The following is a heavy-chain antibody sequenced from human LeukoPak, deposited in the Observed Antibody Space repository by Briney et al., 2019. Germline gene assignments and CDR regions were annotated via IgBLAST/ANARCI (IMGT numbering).Heavy chain of an antibody. CDR3: ARLSLIFGWFDP. CDR1: GGSISSSSYY. J-gene: IGHJ5*02. CDR2: IYYSGST. Sequence: SETLSLTCTVSGGSISSSSYYWGWIRQPPGKGLEWIGSIYYSGSTYYNPSLKSRVTISVDTSKNQFSLKLSSVTAADTAVYYCARLSLIFGWFDPWGQGTLVTVSS. D-gene: IGHD3-10*01. V-gene: IGHV4-39*01.